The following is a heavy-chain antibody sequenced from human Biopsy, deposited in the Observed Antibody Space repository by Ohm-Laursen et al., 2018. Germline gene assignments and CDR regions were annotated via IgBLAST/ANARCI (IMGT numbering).Heavy chain of an antibody. CDR3: ATKLTGYFHH. Sequence: SVKVSCKAPGGTFSNYGVNWVRQAPGQGLEWLGGNIPILGTGNYAQKFQDRVTVAAGTSTSPATMELRSLRSDDTAVYYCATKLTGYFHHWGQGTLVIVSS. CDR1: GGTFSNYG. J-gene: IGHJ1*01. CDR2: NIPILGTG. D-gene: IGHD3-9*01. V-gene: IGHV1-69*06.